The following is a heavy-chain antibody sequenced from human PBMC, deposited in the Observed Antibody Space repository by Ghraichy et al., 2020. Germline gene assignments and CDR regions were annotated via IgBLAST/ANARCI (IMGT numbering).Heavy chain of an antibody. J-gene: IGHJ4*02. CDR2: IIPIFGTA. D-gene: IGHD6-19*01. CDR1: GGTFSSYA. Sequence: SVKVSCKASGGTFSSYAISWVRQAPGQGLEWMGGIIPIFGTANYAQKFQGRVTITADESTSTAYMELSSLRSEDTAVYYCLEQWTKGGYYFDYWGQGTLVTVSS. CDR3: LEQWTKGGYYFDY. V-gene: IGHV1-69*13.